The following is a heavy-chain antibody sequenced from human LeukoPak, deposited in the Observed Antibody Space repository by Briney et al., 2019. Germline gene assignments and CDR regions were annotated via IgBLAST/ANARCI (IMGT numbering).Heavy chain of an antibody. V-gene: IGHV3-23*01. CDR1: GFTFSSYA. CDR3: ARGSYDSSGFYCLDN. Sequence: PGGSLRLSCAASGFTFSSYAMSWVRQAPGKGLEWVSAISGSGGSTYYADSVKGRFTISRDSSKNTLYLQMNSLRAEDTAVYYCARGSYDSSGFYCLDNWGQGTLVTVSS. D-gene: IGHD3-22*01. J-gene: IGHJ4*02. CDR2: ISGSGGST.